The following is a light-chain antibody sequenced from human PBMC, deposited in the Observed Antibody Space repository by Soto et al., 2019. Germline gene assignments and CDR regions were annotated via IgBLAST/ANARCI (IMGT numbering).Light chain of an antibody. CDR2: EDI. CDR3: CSYARGSTSV. J-gene: IGLJ1*01. Sequence: QSVLTQPASVSGSPGQSITITCTGTSDDVGSYDLVSWYQQHPGKAPKLMIYEDIKRPSGISDRFSGSKSGNTASLAISGLQAEDEADYYCCSYARGSTSVVGTGTKLTVL. CDR1: SDDVGSYDL. V-gene: IGLV2-23*01.